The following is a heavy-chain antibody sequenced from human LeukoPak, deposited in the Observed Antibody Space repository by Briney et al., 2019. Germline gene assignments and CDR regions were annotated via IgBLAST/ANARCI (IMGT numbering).Heavy chain of an antibody. CDR2: FDPEDGET. CDR3: ATGYCSGGSCRFDY. CDR1: GYTLTELS. J-gene: IGHJ4*02. V-gene: IGHV1-24*01. D-gene: IGHD2-15*01. Sequence: ASVKVSCKVSGYTLTELSMHWVRQAPGKGLEWMGGFDPEDGETIYAQKFQGRVTMTEDTSTDTAYMELSSLRSEDTAVYYCATGYCSGGSCRFDYWGQGTLVTVSS.